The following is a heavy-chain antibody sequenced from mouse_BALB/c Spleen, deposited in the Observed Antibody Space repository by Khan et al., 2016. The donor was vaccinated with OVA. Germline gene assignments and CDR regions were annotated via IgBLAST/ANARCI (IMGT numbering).Heavy chain of an antibody. CDR3: ARDYWFAY. CDR1: GFTFSNYA. V-gene: IGHV5-6-5*01. J-gene: IGHJ3*01. CDR2: ISSGGST. Sequence: EVELVESGGGLVKPGGSLKLSCAASGFTFSNYAMSWVRQTPEKRLEWVASISSGGSTYYPDSVKGRFTISRDNARNILYLQMSSLRSEDTAIYYCARDYWFAYWGQGTLVTVSA.